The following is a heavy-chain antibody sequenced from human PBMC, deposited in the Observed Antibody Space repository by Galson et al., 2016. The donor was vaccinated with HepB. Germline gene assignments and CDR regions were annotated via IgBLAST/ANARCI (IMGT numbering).Heavy chain of an antibody. CDR3: ARAGWLHQWGYFDY. Sequence: SVKVSCKASGYTFTSYFIHWVRQAPGQGLEWMGIINPAGGSTDYAQKFQDRVTMTRDTSTSTLYMELSSLTSEDTAIYYCARAGWLHQWGYFDYWGQGSLVTVSS. V-gene: IGHV1-46*01. J-gene: IGHJ4*02. CDR1: GYTFTSYF. CDR2: INPAGGST. D-gene: IGHD5-24*01.